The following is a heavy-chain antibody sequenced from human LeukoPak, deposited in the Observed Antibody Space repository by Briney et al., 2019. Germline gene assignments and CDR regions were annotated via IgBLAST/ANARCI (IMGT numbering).Heavy chain of an antibody. D-gene: IGHD6-13*01. CDR2: ISGSGGST. CDR1: GFTFSSYA. CDR3: AKDRQQLVPRYFDY. V-gene: IGHV3-23*01. J-gene: IGHJ4*02. Sequence: SGRSLRLSCAASGFTFSSYAMSWVRQAPGKGLEWVSAISGSGGSTYYADSVKGRFTISRDNSKNTLYLQMNSLRAEDTAVYYCAKDRQQLVPRYFDYWGQGTLVTVSS.